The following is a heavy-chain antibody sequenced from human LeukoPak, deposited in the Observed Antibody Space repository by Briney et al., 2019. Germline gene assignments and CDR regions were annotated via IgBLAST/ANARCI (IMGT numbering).Heavy chain of an antibody. J-gene: IGHJ4*02. CDR2: ISSSSSTI. D-gene: IGHD2-15*01. Sequence: VGCLRLSCAVSGFTFSSYSMNWVRGSPGKGLEGVSYISSSSSTIYYADSVKGRFTISRDNAKNSLYLQMNSLRAEDTAVYYCARDPDKYCSGGSCSDDYWGQGTLVTVSS. V-gene: IGHV3-48*01. CDR1: GFTFSSYS. CDR3: ARDPDKYCSGGSCSDDY.